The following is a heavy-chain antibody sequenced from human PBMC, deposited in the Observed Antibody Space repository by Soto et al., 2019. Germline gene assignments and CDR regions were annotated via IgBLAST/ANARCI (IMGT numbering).Heavy chain of an antibody. CDR3: ARGGSYYEFWYFDL. CDR1: GYTFTSYA. V-gene: IGHV1-3*01. Sequence: QVQLVQSGAEVKKPGASVKVSCKASGYTFTSYAMHWVRQAPGQRLEWMGWINAGNGNTKYSQKFQGRVTITRDTSASTAYMELSSLRSEDTAVYYCARGGSYYEFWYFDLWGRGTLVTVSS. CDR2: INAGNGNT. J-gene: IGHJ2*01. D-gene: IGHD1-26*01.